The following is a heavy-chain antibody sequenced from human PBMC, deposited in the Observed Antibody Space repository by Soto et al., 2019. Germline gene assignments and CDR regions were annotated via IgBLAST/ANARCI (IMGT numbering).Heavy chain of an antibody. CDR2: IYKSTTT. J-gene: IGHJ5*01. D-gene: IGHD2-15*01. Sequence: LTCSVSGDSISTVDYFWAWIRQPPGQALEYIGYIYKSTTTYYNPSFESRVAISLDTSKSQFSLTVTSVTAADTAVYFCARGRYCLTGRCFPNWFDSWGQGXLVTVYS. CDR1: GDSISTVDYF. CDR3: ARGRYCLTGRCFPNWFDS. V-gene: IGHV4-30-4*01.